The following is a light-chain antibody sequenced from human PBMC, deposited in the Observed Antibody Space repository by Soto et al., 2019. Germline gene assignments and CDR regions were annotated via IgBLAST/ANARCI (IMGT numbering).Light chain of an antibody. V-gene: IGKV3-20*01. J-gene: IGKJ3*01. CDR3: QQYGASPFN. CDR2: GAS. CDR1: QSVSGTY. Sequence: IVLTQSPGTLSLSPGERATLSCRAIQSVSGTYLAWYQQRPGQAPKVLIYGASSRAAGIPDRFSGSGSGTDFTLTISRLEPEDFAVYYCQQYGASPFNFGPGTKVDIK.